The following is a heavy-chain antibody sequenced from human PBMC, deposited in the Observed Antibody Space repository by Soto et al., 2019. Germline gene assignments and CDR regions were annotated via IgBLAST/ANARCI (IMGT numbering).Heavy chain of an antibody. CDR3: ARLPGFNRSGYWYYFDF. CDR1: GDSISSGGYY. Sequence: SKTLSLTCTVSGDSISSGGYYWSWVRQPPGKGLEWIGYIYYSGSTSYNPSLKGRVTMAVDTSENQFSLKLSSVTAADTAVYYCARLPGFNRSGYWYYFDFSGQGILVT. V-gene: IGHV4-31*03. D-gene: IGHD3-22*01. CDR2: IYYSGST. J-gene: IGHJ4*02.